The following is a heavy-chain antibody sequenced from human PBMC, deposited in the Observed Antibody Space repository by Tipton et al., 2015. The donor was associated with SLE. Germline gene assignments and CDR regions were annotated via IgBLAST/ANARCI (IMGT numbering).Heavy chain of an antibody. CDR3: AREHISSLRDAFEV. CDR1: GGSISISSHF. D-gene: IGHD2-15*01. J-gene: IGHJ3*01. V-gene: IGHV4-39*02. Sequence: TLSLTCTVSGGSISISSHFWGWIRQPPEKGLEWIGSIYYSGNTYYNPSLKSRVSVSIDSSKNQFNLKLRSVTVVDTAMYYCAREHISSLRDAFEVWGQGTMVTVS. CDR2: IYYSGNT.